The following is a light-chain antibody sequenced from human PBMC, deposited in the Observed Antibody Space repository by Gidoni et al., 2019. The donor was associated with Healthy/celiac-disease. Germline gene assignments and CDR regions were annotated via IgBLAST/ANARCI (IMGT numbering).Light chain of an antibody. CDR2: EGS. CDR1: SSDVGSYNL. V-gene: IGLV2-23*01. CDR3: CSDAGSSTL. J-gene: IGLJ2*01. Sequence: SALTQPASVSGSPGQSITLSCPGTSSDVGSYNLFAWYQQHPGKATKLMIYEGSKRPSGVANRFSGSKSGNTASLTIAGLQAEEEADYYCCSDAGSSTLFGGGTKLTVL.